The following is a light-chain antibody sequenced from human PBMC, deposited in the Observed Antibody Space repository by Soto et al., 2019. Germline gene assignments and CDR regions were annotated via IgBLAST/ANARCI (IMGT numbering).Light chain of an antibody. CDR1: QSLLHSNGYNY. Sequence: DIVMTQSPLSLPVTPGEPASISCRSSQSLLHSNGYNYLDWYLQKPGQSPQLLLSLGSNRASGVPDRFSGSASGTDFTLKISRVEAEDVGVYYCMQALQTPRTFGEGTKLEIK. V-gene: IGKV2-28*01. CDR3: MQALQTPRT. CDR2: LGS. J-gene: IGKJ2*01.